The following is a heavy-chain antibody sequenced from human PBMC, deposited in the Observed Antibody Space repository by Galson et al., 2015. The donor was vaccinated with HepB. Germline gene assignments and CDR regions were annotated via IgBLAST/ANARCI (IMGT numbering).Heavy chain of an antibody. Sequence: SLRLSCAASGFRFSAHAMHWVRQAPGKGLEWVSSISGGGGTTLYADSVEGRFTISRDNSQNTLYLQMNSLRAEDTAFYYCAKDTWPEMSWGYDPWGQGTTVTVSS. CDR1: GFRFSAHA. J-gene: IGHJ6*02. V-gene: IGHV3-23*01. D-gene: IGHD3-16*01. CDR2: ISGGGGTT. CDR3: AKDTWPEMSWGYDP.